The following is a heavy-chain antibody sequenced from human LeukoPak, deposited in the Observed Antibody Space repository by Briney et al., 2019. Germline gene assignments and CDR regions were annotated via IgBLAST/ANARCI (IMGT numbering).Heavy chain of an antibody. CDR2: IYSGGST. CDR1: GFTVSSNY. V-gene: IGHV3-53*01. J-gene: IGHJ4*02. CDR3: ARDAVTDY. D-gene: IGHD3-16*01. Sequence: PGGSLRLSCAAAGFTVSSNYMSWVRQPPGKGLEWVSVIYSGGSTAYADSVKGRFTISRDISKNTVYLQMNSLRVDDTAVYYCARDAVTDYWGQGTLVTVSS.